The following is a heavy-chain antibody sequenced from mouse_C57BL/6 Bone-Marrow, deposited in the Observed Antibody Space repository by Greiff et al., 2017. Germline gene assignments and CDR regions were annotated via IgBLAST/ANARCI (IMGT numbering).Heavy chain of an antibody. CDR1: GFNIKDYY. CDR2: IDPEDGDT. Sequence: EVQLQQSGAELMRPGASVKLSCTASGFNIKDYYMHWVKQRPEQGLEWIGRIDPEDGDTEYAPKFQGKATMTADTSSNTAYLQLSSLTSEDTAVYYCTTYDYDGAWFAYWGQGTLVTVSA. J-gene: IGHJ3*01. D-gene: IGHD2-4*01. V-gene: IGHV14-1*01. CDR3: TTYDYDGAWFAY.